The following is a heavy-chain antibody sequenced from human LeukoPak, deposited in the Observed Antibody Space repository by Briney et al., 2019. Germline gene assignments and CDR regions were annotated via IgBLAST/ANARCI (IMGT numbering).Heavy chain of an antibody. D-gene: IGHD3-3*01. CDR2: IIPIFGTA. J-gene: IGHJ5*02. CDR1: GGTFSSYA. CDR3: ARALEYYDFWSGYWFDP. Sequence: SVKVSCKASGGTFSSYAISWVRQAPGQGLEWMGGIIPIFGTANYAQKFQGRVTITADESTSTAYMELSSLRSEDTAVYYCARALEYYDFWSGYWFDPWGQGTLVTVSS. V-gene: IGHV1-69*01.